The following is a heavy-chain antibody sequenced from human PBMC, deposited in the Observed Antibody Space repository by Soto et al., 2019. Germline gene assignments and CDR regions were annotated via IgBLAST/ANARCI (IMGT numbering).Heavy chain of an antibody. Sequence: GGSLRLACASSVFTFSSYGMHWVRQAPGKGLEWVAVIWYDGSNKYYADSVKGRFTISRDNSKNTLYLQMNSLRAEDTAVYYCARAAYYYGSGSYYYYSYYGMDVWGQGTTVTVSS. CDR1: VFTFSSYG. V-gene: IGHV3-33*01. D-gene: IGHD3-10*01. J-gene: IGHJ6*02. CDR2: IWYDGSNK. CDR3: ARAAYYYGSGSYYYYSYYGMDV.